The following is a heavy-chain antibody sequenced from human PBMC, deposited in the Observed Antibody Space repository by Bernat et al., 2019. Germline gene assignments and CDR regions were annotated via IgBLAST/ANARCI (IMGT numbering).Heavy chain of an antibody. CDR1: GYSISSGYY. D-gene: IGHD3-16*02. CDR3: AGEGNCVWGGYRSPRGYNWFDP. J-gene: IGHJ5*02. CDR2: FYHSGST. V-gene: IGHV4-38-2*02. Sequence: QVQLQESGPGLVKPSETLSLTCAVSGYSISSGYYWGWSRQPPGKGLEWIGSFYHSGSTYYNPSLKSRVTISVDPSKNQFSLKLSSVTATDTAVYYCAGEGNCVWGGYRSPRGYNWFDPWGQGTLVTVSS.